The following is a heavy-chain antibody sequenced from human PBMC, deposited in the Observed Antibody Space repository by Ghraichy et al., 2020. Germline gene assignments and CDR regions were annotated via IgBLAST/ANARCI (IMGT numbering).Heavy chain of an antibody. Sequence: GSLRLSCAASGFTFSSYSMNWVRQAPGKGLEWVSYISSSSSTIYYADSVKGRFTISRDNAKNSLYLQMNSLRAEDTAVYYCASEINYDFWSGYFQWNYYYYMDVWGKGTTVTVSS. V-gene: IGHV3-48*01. CDR3: ASEINYDFWSGYFQWNYYYYMDV. CDR1: GFTFSSYS. D-gene: IGHD3-3*01. CDR2: ISSSSSTI. J-gene: IGHJ6*03.